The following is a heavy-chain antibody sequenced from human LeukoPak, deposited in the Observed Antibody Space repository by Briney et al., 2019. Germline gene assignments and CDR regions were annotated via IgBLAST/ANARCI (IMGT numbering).Heavy chain of an antibody. CDR2: ISAYNGNT. D-gene: IGHD1-26*01. CDR3: ARVSNWELPSEFDY. V-gene: IGHV1-18*01. Sequence: ASVKVSCKASGYTFTSYGISWVRQAPGQGLEWMGWISAYNGNTNYAQKLQGRVTMTTDTSTSTAYMELRSLRSDDTAVYYCARVSNWELPSEFDYWGQGTLVTVSS. CDR1: GYTFTSYG. J-gene: IGHJ4*02.